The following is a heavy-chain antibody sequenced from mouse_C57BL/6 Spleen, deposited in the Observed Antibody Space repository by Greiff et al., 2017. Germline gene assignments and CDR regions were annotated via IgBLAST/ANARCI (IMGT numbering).Heavy chain of an antibody. CDR1: GYTFTDYE. Sequence: QVQLQQSGAELVRPGASVTLSCKASGYTFTDYEMHWVKQTPVHGLEWIGAIDPETGGTAYNQKFKGKAILTADKSSSTAYMELRSLTSEDSAVYYCTRRAEVEVGPGAMDYWGQGTSVTVSS. J-gene: IGHJ4*01. CDR3: TRRAEVEVGPGAMDY. CDR2: IDPETGGT. V-gene: IGHV1-15*01. D-gene: IGHD1-1*01.